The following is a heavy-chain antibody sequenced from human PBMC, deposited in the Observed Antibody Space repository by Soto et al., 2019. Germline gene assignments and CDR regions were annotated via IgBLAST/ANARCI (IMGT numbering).Heavy chain of an antibody. D-gene: IGHD6-13*01. CDR3: ARESRGAAAGTEAFRYFDY. V-gene: IGHV4-59*01. J-gene: IGHJ4*02. Sequence: SETLSLTCTVSGGSISSYYWSWIRQPPGKGLEWIRYIYYSGSTNYNPSLKSRVTISVDTSKNQFSLKLSSVTAADTAVYYCARESRGAAAGTEAFRYFDYWGQGTLVTVSS. CDR1: GGSISSYY. CDR2: IYYSGST.